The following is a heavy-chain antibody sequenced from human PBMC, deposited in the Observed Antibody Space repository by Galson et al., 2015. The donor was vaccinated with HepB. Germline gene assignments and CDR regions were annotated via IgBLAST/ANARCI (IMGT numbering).Heavy chain of an antibody. CDR3: AKGSWYVSPYYYGMDV. D-gene: IGHD6-13*01. CDR2: ISSSGSTI. CDR1: GFTFSSYE. Sequence: SLRLSCAASGFTFSSYEMNWVRQAPGKGLEWVSYISSSGSTIYYADSVKGRFTISRDNAKNSLYLQMNSLRAEDTAVYYCAKGSWYVSPYYYGMDVWGQGTTVTVSS. V-gene: IGHV3-48*03. J-gene: IGHJ6*02.